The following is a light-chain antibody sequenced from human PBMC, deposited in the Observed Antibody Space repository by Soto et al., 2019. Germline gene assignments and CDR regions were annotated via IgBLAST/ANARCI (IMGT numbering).Light chain of an antibody. Sequence: EFVLTQSPGTLSVSPGERASLSCRAIQSVSNSFLSWYQQKAGQSPRLLIYAASARAIGIPDRFSGSGSGTDFTLTISRLEPEDFAVYYCQQYGHSPRTFGQGTKVGIK. CDR2: AAS. CDR3: QQYGHSPRT. J-gene: IGKJ1*01. V-gene: IGKV3-20*01. CDR1: QSVSNSF.